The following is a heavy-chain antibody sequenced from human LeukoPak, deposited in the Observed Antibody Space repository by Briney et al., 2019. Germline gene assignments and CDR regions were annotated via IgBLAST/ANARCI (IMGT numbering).Heavy chain of an antibody. CDR2: ISPNSGGT. Sequence: ASVKVSCKASGYTFTGYYVHWVRQAPGQGLEWMGWISPNSGGTNYAQKFQGRVTVTRDTSISTAYMELSSLRPDDTAVYYCARGLPGTTITGSFDYWGQGTLVTVS. D-gene: IGHD5-24*01. CDR3: ARGLPGTTITGSFDY. V-gene: IGHV1-2*02. CDR1: GYTFTGYY. J-gene: IGHJ4*02.